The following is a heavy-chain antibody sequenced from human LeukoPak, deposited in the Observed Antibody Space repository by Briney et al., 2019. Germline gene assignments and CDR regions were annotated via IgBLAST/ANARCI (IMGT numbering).Heavy chain of an antibody. J-gene: IGHJ4*02. Sequence: SVKASCKASGGTFSSYAISWVRQAPGQGLEWMGRIIPILGIANYAQKFQGRVTITADKSTSTAYMELSSLRSEDTAVYYCARAMHGRVALGYWGQGTLVTVSS. CDR2: IIPILGIA. CDR1: GGTFSSYA. CDR3: ARAMHGRVALGY. V-gene: IGHV1-69*04. D-gene: IGHD3-3*02.